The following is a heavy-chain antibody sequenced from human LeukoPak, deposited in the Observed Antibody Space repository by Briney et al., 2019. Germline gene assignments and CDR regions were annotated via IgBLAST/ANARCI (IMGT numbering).Heavy chain of an antibody. Sequence: ASVKVSCKASGYTFTSYDINWVRQATGQGLERMGWMNPNSGNTGYAQKFQGRVTMTRNTSISTAYMELSSLRSEDTAVYYCARPKTRITIFGVVIGSPWFDPWGQGTLVTVSS. D-gene: IGHD3-3*01. CDR2: MNPNSGNT. CDR1: GYTFTSYD. J-gene: IGHJ5*02. CDR3: ARPKTRITIFGVVIGSPWFDP. V-gene: IGHV1-8*01.